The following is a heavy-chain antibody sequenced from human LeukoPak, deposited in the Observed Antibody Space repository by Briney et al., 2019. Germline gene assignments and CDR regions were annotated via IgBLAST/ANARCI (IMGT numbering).Heavy chain of an antibody. CDR1: GGSISSSNW. Sequence: PSGTLSLTCAVSGGSISSSNWWSWVRQPPGEGVEWIGEINHSGNTNYNPSLKSRVTMSIDTSKNHFYLNLSSVTAADTAVYYCARQGSGSSYYYYTFPYWGQGTLVTVSS. J-gene: IGHJ4*02. CDR3: ARQGSGSSYYYYTFPY. V-gene: IGHV4-4*02. D-gene: IGHD1-26*01. CDR2: INHSGNT.